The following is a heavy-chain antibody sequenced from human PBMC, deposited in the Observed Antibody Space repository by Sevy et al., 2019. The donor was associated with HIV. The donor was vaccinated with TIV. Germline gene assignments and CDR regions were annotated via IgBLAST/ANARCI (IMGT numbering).Heavy chain of an antibody. CDR2: INPNSGGT. D-gene: IGHD3-22*01. CDR3: AREREYYYDSSGPRAFDI. Sequence: ASVKVSCKASGYTFTGYYMHWVRQAPGQGLEWMGWINPNSGGTNYAQKFQGRVTMTRDTSISTAYMELSRLRSDDTAVYYCAREREYYYDSSGPRAFDIWGQGTMVTVSS. J-gene: IGHJ3*02. V-gene: IGHV1-2*02. CDR1: GYTFTGYY.